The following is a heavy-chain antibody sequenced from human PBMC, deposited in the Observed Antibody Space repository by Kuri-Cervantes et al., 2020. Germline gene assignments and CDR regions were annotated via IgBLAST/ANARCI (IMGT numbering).Heavy chain of an antibody. Sequence: GVLKISCAASGFTFSSSAMTWVRQAPQKGLEWVSSISGSGGDTYYADSVKGRFTISRDNSKDTLYLQVNSLRAEDTAIYYCAKGKISTTGLDYWGQGNLVTVSS. J-gene: IGHJ4*02. CDR3: AKGKISTTGLDY. CDR2: ISGSGGDT. V-gene: IGHV3-23*01. D-gene: IGHD1-1*01. CDR1: GFTFSSSA.